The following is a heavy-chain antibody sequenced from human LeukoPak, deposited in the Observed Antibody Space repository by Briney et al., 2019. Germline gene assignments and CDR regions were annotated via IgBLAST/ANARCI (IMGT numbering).Heavy chain of an antibody. J-gene: IGHJ4*02. V-gene: IGHV3-30*02. CDR1: GFTFSSYG. CDR2: IRYDGSNK. CDR3: AKDDYGDYGLYDY. D-gene: IGHD4-17*01. Sequence: GGSLRLSCAASGFTFSSYGMHWVLQAPGKGLEWVAFIRYDGSNKYYADSVKGRFTISRDNSKNTLYLQMNSLRAEDTAVYYCAKDDYGDYGLYDYWGQGTLVTVSS.